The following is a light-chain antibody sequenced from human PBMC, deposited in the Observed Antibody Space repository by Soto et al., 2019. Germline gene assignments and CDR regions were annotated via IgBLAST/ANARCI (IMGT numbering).Light chain of an antibody. CDR1: QGISSY. CDR3: QQLNSYPLT. CDR2: AAS. Sequence: EIQWTPSPSFPSASLGDRTPITFRASQGISSYLAWYQQKPGKAPKLLIYAASTLQSGVPSRFSGSGSGTEFTLTISSLQPEDFATYYCQQLNSYPLTVGGGTKVDIK. V-gene: IGKV1-9*01. J-gene: IGKJ4*01.